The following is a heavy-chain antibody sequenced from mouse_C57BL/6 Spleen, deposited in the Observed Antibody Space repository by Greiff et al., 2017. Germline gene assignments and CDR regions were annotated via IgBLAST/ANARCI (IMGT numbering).Heavy chain of an antibody. CDR1: GYTFTSYW. CDR2: IDPSDSYT. Sequence: VQLQQPGAELVRPGTSVKLSCKASGYTFTSYWMHWVKQRPGQGLEWIGVIDPSDSYTNYNQKFKGKATLTVDTSSSTAYRQLSSLTSEDSAVYYCARDGYGSSSSYWYFDVWGTGTTVTVSS. CDR3: ARDGYGSSSSYWYFDV. J-gene: IGHJ1*03. D-gene: IGHD1-1*01. V-gene: IGHV1-59*01.